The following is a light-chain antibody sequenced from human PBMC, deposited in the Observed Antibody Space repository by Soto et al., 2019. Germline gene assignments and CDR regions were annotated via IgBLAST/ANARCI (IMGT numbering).Light chain of an antibody. J-gene: IGKJ2*01. V-gene: IGKV1-9*01. CDR3: QQFNNYRFI. CDR2: GAS. Sequence: IQLTQSPASLSASVGDRVTITCRASQGTSSYVAWYQQKPGKAPKLLIYGASTLQSGVPSRFSGSGSGTDFTLIISSLQPQDFATYYCQQFNNYRFIFGQGTKLVIK. CDR1: QGTSSY.